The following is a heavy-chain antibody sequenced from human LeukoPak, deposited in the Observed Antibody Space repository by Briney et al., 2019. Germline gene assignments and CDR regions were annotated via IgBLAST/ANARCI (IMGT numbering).Heavy chain of an antibody. D-gene: IGHD7-27*01. J-gene: IGHJ4*02. CDR2: INWNGGSI. V-gene: IGHV3-20*04. CDR3: ARGRDWGVTNFDY. Sequence: GGSLRLSCAASGFTCDDYGMTWVRQGPGKGLEWVSGINWNGGSIGYADSVKGRFTISRDNAKNSLYLQMNSLRAEDTALYYCARGRDWGVTNFDYWGQGILVTVSS. CDR1: GFTCDDYG.